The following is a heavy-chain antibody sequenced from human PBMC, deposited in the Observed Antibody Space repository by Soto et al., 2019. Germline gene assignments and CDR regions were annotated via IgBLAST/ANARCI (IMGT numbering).Heavy chain of an antibody. CDR3: ARAGGLLLDY. CDR1: GFTFSSYA. V-gene: IGHV3-30-3*01. Sequence: QVQLVESGGGVVQPGRSLRLSCAASGFTFSSYAMHWVRQAPGKGLAWVAVISYDGSNKYYADSVKGRFTISRDISKNTLYLQMNSLRAEDTAVYYCARAGGLLLDYWGQGTLVTVSS. D-gene: IGHD2-15*01. CDR2: ISYDGSNK. J-gene: IGHJ4*02.